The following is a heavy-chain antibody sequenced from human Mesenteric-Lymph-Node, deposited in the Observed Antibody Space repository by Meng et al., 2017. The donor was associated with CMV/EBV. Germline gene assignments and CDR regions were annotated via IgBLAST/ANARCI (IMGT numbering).Heavy chain of an antibody. CDR3: AKVETVMVSNFDY. Sequence: GGSLRLSCAASGFTFSRYWMHWVRQAPGKGLVWVSRINSDGSSASYADSVKGRFTITRDNAKNTLYLQMSSLRAEDTAVYYCAKVETVMVSNFDYWGQGTLVTVSS. J-gene: IGHJ4*02. D-gene: IGHD5-18*01. V-gene: IGHV3-74*01. CDR2: INSDGSSA. CDR1: GFTFSRYW.